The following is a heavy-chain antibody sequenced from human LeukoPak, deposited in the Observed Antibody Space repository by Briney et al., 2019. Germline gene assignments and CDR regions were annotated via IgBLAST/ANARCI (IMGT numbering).Heavy chain of an antibody. D-gene: IGHD3-10*01. CDR3: ARDLKYYYGSGSTYYFDY. CDR1: GFTFSSYA. J-gene: IGHJ4*02. Sequence: GGSLRLSCAASGFTFSSYAMSWVRQAPGKGLEWVSAISGSGGSTYYADSVKGRFTISRDNSKTTLYLQMNSLRAEDTAVYYCARDLKYYYGSGSTYYFDYWGQGTLVTVSS. V-gene: IGHV3-23*01. CDR2: ISGSGGST.